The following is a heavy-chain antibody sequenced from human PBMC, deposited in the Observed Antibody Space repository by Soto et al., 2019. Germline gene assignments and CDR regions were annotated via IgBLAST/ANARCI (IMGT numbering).Heavy chain of an antibody. J-gene: IGHJ4*02. CDR3: ARDILYYDGISGVHDY. D-gene: IGHD2-15*01. Sequence: GGSLRLSCAASGFTFSGYGMHWVRQSPGKGLEWVAVIWYDGTNKYYADSVKGRFTISRDNSKNTLYLQMNSLRADDTAVYYCARDILYYDGISGVHDYWCKGTQLTVSS. CDR2: IWYDGTNK. CDR1: GFTFSGYG. V-gene: IGHV3-33*01.